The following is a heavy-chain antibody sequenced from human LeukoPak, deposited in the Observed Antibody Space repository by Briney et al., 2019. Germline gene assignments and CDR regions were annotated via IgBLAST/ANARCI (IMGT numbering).Heavy chain of an antibody. CDR2: IYTDGTT. J-gene: IGHJ3*02. D-gene: IGHD1-26*01. CDR3: ARDPIVGDARTGAFDI. CDR1: GFMFSYYA. Sequence: GGSLRLSCAASGFMFSYYAMHWVRQAPGKGLEWVSVIYTDGTTYYADSVKGRFTISRDNSKNTLFLQMNSLRVEDTAVYYCARDPIVGDARTGAFDIWGQGRMVTVSS. V-gene: IGHV3-53*01.